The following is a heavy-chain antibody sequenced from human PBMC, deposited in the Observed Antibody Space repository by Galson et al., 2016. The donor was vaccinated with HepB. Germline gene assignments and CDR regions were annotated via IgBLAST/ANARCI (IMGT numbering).Heavy chain of an antibody. CDR3: ARMGAIFSVFDSEADFFYGLDV. V-gene: IGHV4-34*01. J-gene: IGHJ6*02. CDR1: GGSFSDYS. CDR2: IYHDGST. Sequence: SETLSLTCAVYGGSFSDYSWSWIRQPPGKGLEWIGKIYHDGSTNYNPSLKSRVTISVDTSRSQFSLRLRSVTAADTAVYYCARMGAIFSVFDSEADFFYGLDVRGQGTTVTVSS. D-gene: IGHD5/OR15-5a*01.